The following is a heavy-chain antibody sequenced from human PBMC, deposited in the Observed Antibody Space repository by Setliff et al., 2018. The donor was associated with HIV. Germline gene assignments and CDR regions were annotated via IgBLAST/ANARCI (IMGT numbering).Heavy chain of an antibody. CDR3: ARSDVLEFLEWSPEGCFDP. CDR2: IYYSGGT. V-gene: IGHV4-39*07. CDR1: GGSISSSSHY. Sequence: PSETLSLTCTVSGGSISSSSHYWGWIRQPPGEGLEWIGSIYYSGGTYYNPSLKSRVTISVDTSKNQFSLKVNSVSAADTAVYYCARSDVLEFLEWSPEGCFDPWGQGTLVTVSS. D-gene: IGHD3-3*02. J-gene: IGHJ5*02.